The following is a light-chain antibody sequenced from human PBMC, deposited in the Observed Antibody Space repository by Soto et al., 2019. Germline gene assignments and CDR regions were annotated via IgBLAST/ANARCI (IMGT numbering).Light chain of an antibody. Sequence: DIQLTQSPFTLSACVGDRVTLTCRASQSISSWLAWYQQRPGKPPKLLIYKASTLKSGVPSRFSGSGSGTEFTLTISSLQPDDFATYYCQHYNSYSEAFGQGTKVDIK. CDR2: KAS. J-gene: IGKJ1*01. CDR3: QHYNSYSEA. V-gene: IGKV1-5*03. CDR1: QSISSW.